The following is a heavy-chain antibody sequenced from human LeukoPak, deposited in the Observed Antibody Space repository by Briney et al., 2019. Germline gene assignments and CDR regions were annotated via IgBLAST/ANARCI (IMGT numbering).Heavy chain of an antibody. CDR2: IYTSGST. CDR3: ARVPRSYYYYYYMDV. J-gene: IGHJ6*03. Sequence: SETLSLTCTVSGGSISSGSYYWSWIRQPAGKGLEWIGRIYTSGSTNYNPSLESRVTISVDTSKNQFSLKLSSVTAADTAVYYCARVPRSYYYYYYMDVWGKGTTVTVSS. V-gene: IGHV4-61*02. CDR1: GGSISSGSYY.